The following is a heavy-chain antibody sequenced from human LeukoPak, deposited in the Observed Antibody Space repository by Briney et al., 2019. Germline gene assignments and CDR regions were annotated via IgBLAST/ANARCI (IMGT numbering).Heavy chain of an antibody. Sequence: PGGSLRLSCAASGFTFSSYAMSWVRQAPGKGLEWVSAISGSGGSTYYADSVKGRFTISRDNSKNTLYLQMNSLRAEDTAVYYCAKGRDYDFWSGYSNWFDPWGQGTLVTVSS. CDR3: AKGRDYDFWSGYSNWFDP. CDR1: GFTFSSYA. V-gene: IGHV3-23*01. J-gene: IGHJ5*02. CDR2: ISGSGGST. D-gene: IGHD3-3*01.